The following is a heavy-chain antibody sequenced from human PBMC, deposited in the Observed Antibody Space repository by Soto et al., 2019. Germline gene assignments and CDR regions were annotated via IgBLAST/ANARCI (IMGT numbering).Heavy chain of an antibody. V-gene: IGHV3-23*01. CDR2: ISVSDAFI. Sequence: LTLSCAASGFNVGAFAVNWVRQAPGKGLEWVSGISVSDAFIYYADSVRGRFSISRDASENILYLQMNSLRVDDTALYYCTRGAVAGITGLDYWGPGTLVTVSS. CDR3: TRGAVAGITGLDY. CDR1: GFNVGAFA. D-gene: IGHD1-20*01. J-gene: IGHJ4*02.